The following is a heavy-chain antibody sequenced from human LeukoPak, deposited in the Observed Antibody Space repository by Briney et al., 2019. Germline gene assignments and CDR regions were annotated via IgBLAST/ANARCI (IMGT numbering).Heavy chain of an antibody. CDR2: IGPHSTFT. CDR1: GFTFTHHY. Sequence: ASLKVSCKSSGFTFTHHYIHWGRQGPGQGGEWRGYIGPHSTFTSSPQEFQGRVTMTRDASMSTAYMELTRLTSDDTAVYYCVREGEGPLSKDFDYWGQGTLVTVSA. CDR3: VREGEGPLSKDFDY. V-gene: IGHV1-2*02. J-gene: IGHJ4*02. D-gene: IGHD2/OR15-2a*01.